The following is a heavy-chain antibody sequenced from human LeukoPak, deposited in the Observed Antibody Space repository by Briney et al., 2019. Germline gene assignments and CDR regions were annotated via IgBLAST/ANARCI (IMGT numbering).Heavy chain of an antibody. CDR1: GYTLTSYG. D-gene: IGHD1-26*01. V-gene: IGHV1-18*01. CDR3: ARVSLVDGSYVH. J-gene: IGHJ4*02. Sequence: ASVKVSCKASGYTLTSYGISWVRQAPGQGLEWMGWISAYNGNTNYAQKLQGRVTMTTDTSTSTAYMELRSLRSDDTAVYYCARVSLVDGSYVHWGQGTLVTVSS. CDR2: ISAYNGNT.